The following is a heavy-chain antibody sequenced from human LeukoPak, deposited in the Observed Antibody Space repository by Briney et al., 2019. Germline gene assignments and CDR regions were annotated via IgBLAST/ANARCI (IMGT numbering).Heavy chain of an antibody. Sequence: PSETLSLTCTASGYSISSGYYWGWIRQPPGKGLEWIGSIYHSGSTYYNPSLKSRVTISVDTSKNQFSLKLSSVTAADTAVYYCARDSSSSLDYWGQGTLVTVSS. CDR3: ARDSSSSLDY. J-gene: IGHJ4*02. D-gene: IGHD6-6*01. CDR1: GYSISSGYY. CDR2: IYHSGST. V-gene: IGHV4-38-2*02.